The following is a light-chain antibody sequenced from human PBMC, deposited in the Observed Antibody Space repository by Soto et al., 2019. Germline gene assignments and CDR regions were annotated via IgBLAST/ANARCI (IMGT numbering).Light chain of an antibody. CDR3: QQYNSYWT. CDR2: DAS. V-gene: IGKV1-5*01. Sequence: DIQMTQSPSTLSASVGDRVTITCRASQSISSWLAWYQQKPGKAPQLLIYDASSLESGVPSRFSGSGSGTEFTLTISSLQPDDFATYYCQQYNSYWTVGQGTKVEIK. CDR1: QSISSW. J-gene: IGKJ1*01.